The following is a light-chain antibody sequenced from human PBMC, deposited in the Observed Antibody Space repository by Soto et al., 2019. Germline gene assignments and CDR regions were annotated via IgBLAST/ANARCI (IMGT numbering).Light chain of an antibody. V-gene: IGKV3-20*01. CDR1: QSVTKS. Sequence: EIVLTQSPGTLSLSPGERATLSCRASQSVTKSLAWYQQKPGQAPRLLIYGASSRATGIPDRFSGSGSGTDFTLTISRLEPEDFAVYYCQQYGGSPRTFGQGTKVE. CDR3: QQYGGSPRT. J-gene: IGKJ1*01. CDR2: GAS.